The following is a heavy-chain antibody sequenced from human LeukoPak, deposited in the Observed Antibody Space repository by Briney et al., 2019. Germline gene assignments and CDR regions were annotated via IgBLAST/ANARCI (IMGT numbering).Heavy chain of an antibody. V-gene: IGHV4-59*01. CDR3: AGTLSGFLFDP. J-gene: IGHJ5*02. D-gene: IGHD3-10*01. CDR2: IYYSGST. CDR1: GGSFSGYY. Sequence: PSETLSLTCAVYGGSFSGYYWSWIRQPPGKGLEWIGYIYYSGSTNYNPSLKSRVTISVDTSKNQFSLKLSSVTAADTAVYYCAGTLSGFLFDPWGQGTLVTVSS.